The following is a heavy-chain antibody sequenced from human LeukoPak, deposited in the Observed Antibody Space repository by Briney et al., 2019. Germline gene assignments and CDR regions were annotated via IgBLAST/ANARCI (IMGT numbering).Heavy chain of an antibody. CDR2: TYYRSKWYN. D-gene: IGHD3-10*01. Sequence: SQTLSLTCAISGDSVPSNSAAWNWIRQSPSRGPEWLGRTYYRSKWYNEYAVSVKSRIIINPDTSKNQFSLQLNSVTLEDTAVYCCARVVRGNSAFDIWGQGTMVTVSS. CDR3: ARVVRGNSAFDI. CDR1: GDSVPSNSAA. V-gene: IGHV6-1*01. J-gene: IGHJ3*02.